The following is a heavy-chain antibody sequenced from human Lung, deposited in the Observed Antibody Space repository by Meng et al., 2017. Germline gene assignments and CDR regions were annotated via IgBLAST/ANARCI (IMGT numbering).Heavy chain of an antibody. CDR2: IKPKSGDT. J-gene: IGHJ4*02. D-gene: IGHD6-25*01. CDR3: ARDEDISAAGKLFGDY. CDR1: AYTFTDYW. Sequence: GSAGQYVGAPRQVSYEASAYTFTDYWPHWVRRAHGQGLEWMGRIKPKSGDTHYAQKFQARLTMTGDTSISTAYMELSGLRPDDTAMYYCARDEDISAAGKLFGDYWGQGTLVTVSS. V-gene: IGHV1-2*06.